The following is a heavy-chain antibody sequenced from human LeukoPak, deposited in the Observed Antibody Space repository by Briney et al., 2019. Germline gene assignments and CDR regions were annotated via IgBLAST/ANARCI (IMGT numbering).Heavy chain of an antibody. J-gene: IGHJ4*02. V-gene: IGHV4-61*02. CDR2: ICTSGSP. Sequence: PSQTLSLTCSVSGGSISIGSYFWSWIRQPAGKGLEWIGRICTSGSPNYHPHLKSRVTISVDTSKNQFSLKLRSVTAADTAVYYCARDGGYWGQATLVTDPS. D-gene: IGHD3-16*01. CDR1: GGSISIGSYF. CDR3: ARDGGY.